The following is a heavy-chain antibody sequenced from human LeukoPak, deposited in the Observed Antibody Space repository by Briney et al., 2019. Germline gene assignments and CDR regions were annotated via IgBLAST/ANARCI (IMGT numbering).Heavy chain of an antibody. CDR1: GFTFSSYS. CDR3: ARVATILDY. J-gene: IGHJ4*02. Sequence: AGGSLRLSCAASGFTFSSYSMNWVRQAPGKGLEWVSYINSSSSTIYYADSVKGRFTISRDNAKNSLYLQMNSLRAEDTAVYYCARVATILDYWGQGTLVTVSS. CDR2: INSSSSTI. V-gene: IGHV3-48*04. D-gene: IGHD5-12*01.